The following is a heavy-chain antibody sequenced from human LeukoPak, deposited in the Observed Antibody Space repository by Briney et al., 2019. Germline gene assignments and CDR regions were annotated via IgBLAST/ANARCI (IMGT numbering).Heavy chain of an antibody. D-gene: IGHD5-18*01. V-gene: IGHV3-9*01. CDR2: ISWNSGSI. Sequence: GGSLRLSCAASGFTFDDYAMHWVRQAPGKGLEWVSGISWNSGSIGYADSVKGRFTISRDNAKNSLYLQMNSLRAEDTAVYYCAGSYGQPYYFDYWGQGTLVTVSS. J-gene: IGHJ4*02. CDR1: GFTFDDYA. CDR3: AGSYGQPYYFDY.